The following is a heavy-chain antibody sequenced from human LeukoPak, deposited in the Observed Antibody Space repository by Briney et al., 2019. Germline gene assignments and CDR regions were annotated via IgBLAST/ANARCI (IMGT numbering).Heavy chain of an antibody. Sequence: GGSLRLSCAASGFTFSSYSMNWVRQAPGRGLEWVSYIRSSSSTIYYADFVKGRFTISRDNAKNSLYLQMNSLRDEDTAVYYCARDAYGDSYFDFWGQGTLVTVSS. V-gene: IGHV3-48*02. CDR3: ARDAYGDSYFDF. D-gene: IGHD4-17*01. CDR2: IRSSSSTI. CDR1: GFTFSSYS. J-gene: IGHJ4*02.